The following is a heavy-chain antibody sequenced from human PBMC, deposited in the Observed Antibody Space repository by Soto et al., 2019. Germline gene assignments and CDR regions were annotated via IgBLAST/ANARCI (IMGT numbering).Heavy chain of an antibody. CDR1: GFTFSSYS. J-gene: IGHJ6*02. D-gene: IGHD5-12*01. CDR3: AREGPAPGGSHGYYYYGMDV. V-gene: IGHV3-48*02. CDR2: ISSSSSTI. Sequence: GGSLRLSCAASGFTFSSYSMNWVRQAPGKGLEWVSYISSSSSTIYYADSVKGRFTISRDNAKNSLYLQMNSLRDEDTAVYYCAREGPAPGGSHGYYYYGMDVWGQGTTVTVSS.